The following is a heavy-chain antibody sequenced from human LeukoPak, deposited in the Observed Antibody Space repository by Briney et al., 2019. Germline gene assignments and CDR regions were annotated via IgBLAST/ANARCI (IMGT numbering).Heavy chain of an antibody. J-gene: IGHJ3*02. V-gene: IGHV4-34*01. CDR2: INHSGST. CDR1: GGSFRGYY. CDR3: ARGPSGTLAFDI. Sequence: PSETLSLTCAVYGGSFRGYYWRWIRQPPGKGLDWIGEINHSGSTNYNPSLKSRVTISVDTSKNQFSLTLSSVTAADTAVYYCARGPSGTLAFDIWGQGTMVTVSS. D-gene: IGHD2-2*01.